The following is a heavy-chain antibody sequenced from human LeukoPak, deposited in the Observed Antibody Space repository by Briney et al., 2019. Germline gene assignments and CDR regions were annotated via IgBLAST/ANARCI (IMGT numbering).Heavy chain of an antibody. J-gene: IGHJ5*02. D-gene: IGHD2-2*01. Sequence: SLRLSCVASGFSFDDYAMHRVRQVPGKGLEWVSGISWNSGSIDYADSVKGRFTISRDNAQNSLYLQMNSLRAEDTALYYCAKDRTSQIIGDNWFDPWGQGTLVTVSS. CDR2: ISWNSGSI. V-gene: IGHV3-9*01. CDR1: GFSFDDYA. CDR3: AKDRTSQIIGDNWFDP.